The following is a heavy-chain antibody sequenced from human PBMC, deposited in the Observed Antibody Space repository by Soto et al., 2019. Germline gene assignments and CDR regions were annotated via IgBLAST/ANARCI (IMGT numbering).Heavy chain of an antibody. CDR1: GRSFSGYY. CDR3: ARALGYTYGHLPIDY. J-gene: IGHJ4*02. Sequence: SETLSLTCAVYGRSFSGYYWSWIRQPPGKGLEWIGEINHSGSTNYNPSLKSRVTISVDTSKNQFSLMLSSVTAADTAVYYCARALGYTYGHLPIDYWGQGTLVTVS. D-gene: IGHD5-18*01. CDR2: INHSGST. V-gene: IGHV4-34*01.